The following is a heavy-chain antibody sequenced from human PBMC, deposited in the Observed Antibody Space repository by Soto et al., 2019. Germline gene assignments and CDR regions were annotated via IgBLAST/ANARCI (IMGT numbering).Heavy chain of an antibody. V-gene: IGHV4-61*03. J-gene: IGHJ5*02. Sequence: PSETLSLTCAVSGGSVGGGSYYWSWIRQPLGKGLEWIGYIYYSGNTDYNPSLRGRASISVNKAKNHFSLQLTSVTAADTAIYYCARDSVLAYYSRHRNPYWFDPWGQGTLVTVSS. CDR3: ARDSVLAYYSRHRNPYWFDP. CDR1: GGSVGGGSYY. D-gene: IGHD3-10*01. CDR2: IYYSGNT.